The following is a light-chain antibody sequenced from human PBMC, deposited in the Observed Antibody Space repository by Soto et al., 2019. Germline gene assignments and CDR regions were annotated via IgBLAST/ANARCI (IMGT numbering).Light chain of an antibody. CDR2: WAS. V-gene: IGKV4-1*01. J-gene: IGKJ1*01. Sequence: DILMAHSPDSLAVSLGERATIHCKSSQSIFFSSNNKNYLAWYQQKPGQPPKLLIYWASTLESGVPDRFSGGGSGTDFTLTISSLQAEDVAIYYCHQYYINPPTFGQGTKVDIK. CDR3: HQYYINPPT. CDR1: QSIFFSSNNKNY.